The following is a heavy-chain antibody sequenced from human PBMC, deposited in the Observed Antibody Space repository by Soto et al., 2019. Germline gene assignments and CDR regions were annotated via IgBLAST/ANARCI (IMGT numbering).Heavy chain of an antibody. J-gene: IGHJ4*02. CDR1: GGTSTRYA. Sequence: QERLVQSGAEVRKPGSSVKVSCKVTGGTSTRYAINWVRQAPGQGLEWMGGSVPMFGTSKYAQKFQGRVTITADTSTTIAYMELRSLRSEDTAVYYCNRGSEYDFWSGYLWGQGTLVSVSS. V-gene: IGHV1-69*06. D-gene: IGHD3-3*01. CDR2: SVPMFGTS. CDR3: NRGSEYDFWSGYL.